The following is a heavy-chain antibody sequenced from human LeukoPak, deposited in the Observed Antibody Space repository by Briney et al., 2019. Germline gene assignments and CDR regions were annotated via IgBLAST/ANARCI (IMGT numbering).Heavy chain of an antibody. Sequence: SETLSLTCTVSGGSFNGYYWRWLRQPAGKGLEGIGRIQSSGRTDYNPSLRSGGTILIETSERQLSLNRRGVTAADTAVYYCAGDIVYLIDEDYGWGQGTLVTVSS. J-gene: IGHJ4*02. CDR2: IQSSGRT. CDR1: GGSFNGYY. D-gene: IGHD4-17*01. CDR3: AGDIVYLIDEDYG. V-gene: IGHV4-4*07.